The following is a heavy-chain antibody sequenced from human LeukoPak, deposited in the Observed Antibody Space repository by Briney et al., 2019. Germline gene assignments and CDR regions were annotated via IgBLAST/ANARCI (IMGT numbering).Heavy chain of an antibody. J-gene: IGHJ3*02. CDR3: ARQRRSDYGVRGAFDI. Sequence: GESLKISCKGSGYSFSTHWIAWVRQMPGKGLGWMGIIYPADSDIRYSPSFQGQVTISADKSISTAYLQWSSLKASDTALYYCARQRRSDYGVRGAFDIWGQGTMVTVSS. V-gene: IGHV5-51*01. CDR2: IYPADSDI. D-gene: IGHD4-17*01. CDR1: GYSFSTHW.